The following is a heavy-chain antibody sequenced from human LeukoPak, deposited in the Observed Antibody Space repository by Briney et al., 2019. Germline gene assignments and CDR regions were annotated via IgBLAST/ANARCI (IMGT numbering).Heavy chain of an antibody. CDR2: ISSSSTI. D-gene: IGHD1-26*01. V-gene: IGHV3-48*01. CDR1: GFTFSSYS. Sequence: GGSLRLSCAASGFTFSSYSMNWVRQAPGKGLEWVPYISSSSTIYYADSVKGRFTISRDNAKNSLYLQMNSLRAEDTAVYYCARGVRGSLFFDYWGQGTLVTVSS. CDR3: ARGVRGSLFFDY. J-gene: IGHJ4*02.